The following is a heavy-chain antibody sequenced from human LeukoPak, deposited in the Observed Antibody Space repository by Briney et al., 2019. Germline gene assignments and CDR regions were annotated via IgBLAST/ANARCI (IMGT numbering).Heavy chain of an antibody. Sequence: GRSLRLSCAASGFTFSSYAMHWVRQAPGKGLEWVAVISYDGSNKYYADSVKGRFTISRDNSKNTLYLQMNSLRAEDTAVYYCATRTYYYDSSFEGATWGQGTLVTVSS. CDR1: GFTFSSYA. D-gene: IGHD3-22*01. J-gene: IGHJ5*02. V-gene: IGHV3-30-3*01. CDR3: ATRTYYYDSSFEGAT. CDR2: ISYDGSNK.